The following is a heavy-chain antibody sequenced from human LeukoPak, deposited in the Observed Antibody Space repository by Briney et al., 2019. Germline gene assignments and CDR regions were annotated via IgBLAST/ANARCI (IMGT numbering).Heavy chain of an antibody. CDR1: GFTFSSYA. CDR3: AKVKGTGIAAAATRYFDL. Sequence: SGGSLRLSCAASGFTFSSYAMHWVRQAPGKGLEWVAVISYDGSNKYYADSVKGRFTISRDNSKNTLYLQMNSLRAEDTAVYYCAKVKGTGIAAAATRYFDLWGRGTLVTVSS. D-gene: IGHD6-13*01. V-gene: IGHV3-30-3*01. CDR2: ISYDGSNK. J-gene: IGHJ2*01.